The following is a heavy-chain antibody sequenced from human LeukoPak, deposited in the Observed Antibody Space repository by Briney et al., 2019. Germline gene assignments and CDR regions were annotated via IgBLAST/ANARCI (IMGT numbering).Heavy chain of an antibody. J-gene: IGHJ6*03. V-gene: IGHV1-46*01. Sequence: GASVKVSCKASGYTFTSYYMHWVRQAPGQGLEWMGIINPSGGSTSYAQKFQGRVTMTRDTSTSTVYMELSSLRSEDTAVYYCAAGPVGSYYYYYMDVWGKGTTVTVSS. D-gene: IGHD1-26*01. CDR2: INPSGGST. CDR1: GYTFTSYY. CDR3: AAGPVGSYYYYYMDV.